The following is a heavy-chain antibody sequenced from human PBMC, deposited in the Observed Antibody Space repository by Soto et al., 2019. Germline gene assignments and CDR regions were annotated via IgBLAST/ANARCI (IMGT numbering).Heavy chain of an antibody. Sequence: GGSLRLSCAASGFTFSNAWMSWVRQAPGKGLEWVGRIKSKTDGGTTDYAAPVKGRFTISREDSKNTLYLQMNSLKTEDTAVYYCTTGTTGPVYYYYYYMDVWGKGTTVTVSS. D-gene: IGHD1-7*01. CDR3: TTGTTGPVYYYYYYMDV. CDR1: GFTFSNAW. J-gene: IGHJ6*03. V-gene: IGHV3-15*01. CDR2: IKSKTDGGTT.